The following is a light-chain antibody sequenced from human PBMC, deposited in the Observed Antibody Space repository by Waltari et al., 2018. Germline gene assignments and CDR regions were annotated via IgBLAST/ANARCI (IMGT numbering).Light chain of an antibody. Sequence: QSALTKSASVSGSPGQSITITCTRSSSDLGGYSFVSWYQQHPGKAPKLMIYDVSHRPSGVSNRFSGSKSGNTASLTISGLQPEDEADYYCSSYTSIIPPFLFGTGTKVTVL. CDR3: SSYTSIIPPFL. CDR1: SSDLGGYSF. V-gene: IGLV2-14*01. J-gene: IGLJ1*01. CDR2: DVS.